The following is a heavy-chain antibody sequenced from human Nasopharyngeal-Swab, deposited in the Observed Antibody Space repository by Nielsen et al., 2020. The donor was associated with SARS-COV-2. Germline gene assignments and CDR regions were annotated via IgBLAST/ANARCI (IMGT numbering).Heavy chain of an antibody. J-gene: IGHJ3*02. CDR2: ILPMHGSP. D-gene: IGHD4-23*01. Sequence: SVKVSCKASGDTFSSSAICWVRQAPAQGPEWMGGILPMHGSPTYARKFEGRVTITADESTRTAHMELHSLTSDDTCIYYRARGGGGNFDDRLDIWGQGTMVTISS. V-gene: IGHV1-69*13. CDR1: GDTFSSSA. CDR3: ARGGGGNFDDRLDI.